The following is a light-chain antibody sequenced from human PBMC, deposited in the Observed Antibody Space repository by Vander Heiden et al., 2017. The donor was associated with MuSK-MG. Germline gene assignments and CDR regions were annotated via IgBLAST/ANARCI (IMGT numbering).Light chain of an antibody. CDR3: LLSYSGARG. Sequence: QAVVTPEPSLTVSPGGTVTLTCGSSTGAVTSGHYPYWFQQKPGKAPRTRMYDTSNKHSWTPARFSGSLLGGKAALTLSGAQPEDEAEYYCLLSYSGARGFGGGTKLTVL. J-gene: IGLJ2*01. V-gene: IGLV7-46*01. CDR2: DTS. CDR1: TGAVTSGHY.